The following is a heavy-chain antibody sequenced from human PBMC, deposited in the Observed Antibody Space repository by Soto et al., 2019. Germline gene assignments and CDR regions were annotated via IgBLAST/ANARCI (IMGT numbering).Heavy chain of an antibody. V-gene: IGHV3-66*01. D-gene: IGHD3-16*01. CDR1: GFTVSSNY. CDR2: IYSGGST. CDR3: ARDSWDGGRRMGDY. J-gene: IGHJ4*02. Sequence: EVQLVESGGGLVQPGGSLRLSCAASGFTVSSNYMSWVRQAPGKGLEWVSVIYSGGSTYYADSVKGRFTISRDNSKNTLYLKMNSLRAEDTAVYYCARDSWDGGRRMGDYWGQGTLVTVSS.